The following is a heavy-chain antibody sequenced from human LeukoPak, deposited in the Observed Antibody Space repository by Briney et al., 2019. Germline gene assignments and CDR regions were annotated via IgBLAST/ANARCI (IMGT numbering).Heavy chain of an antibody. V-gene: IGHV3-30*03. CDR1: GFTFSSYG. D-gene: IGHD3-10*01. J-gene: IGHJ4*02. CDR3: ARDLYYYGSELPYYFDY. Sequence: KTGGSLRLSCAASGFTFSSYGMHWVRQAPGKGLEWVAVISYDGTNKYYADSVKGRFTISRDNSKNTLYLQMNSLRAEDTAVYYCARDLYYYGSELPYYFDYWGQGTLVTVSS. CDR2: ISYDGTNK.